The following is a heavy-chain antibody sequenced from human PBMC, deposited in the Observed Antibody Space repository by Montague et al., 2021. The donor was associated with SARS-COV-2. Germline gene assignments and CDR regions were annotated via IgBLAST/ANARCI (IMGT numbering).Heavy chain of an antibody. CDR2: SNHSGRT. Sequence: SETLSLTCAVYGVSFSGYYWSWIRQAPGKGLEWMGESNHSGRTNYNPSLKSRVTISVDTSTNKFSLNLNSVTAADTAVYYCTRGLVCSNSWYSLPTLDQRPSWYFDLWGRGTMVIVSS. CDR3: TRGLVCSNSWYSLPTLDQRPSWYFDL. V-gene: IGHV4-34*01. CDR1: GVSFSGYY. D-gene: IGHD6-13*01. J-gene: IGHJ2*01.